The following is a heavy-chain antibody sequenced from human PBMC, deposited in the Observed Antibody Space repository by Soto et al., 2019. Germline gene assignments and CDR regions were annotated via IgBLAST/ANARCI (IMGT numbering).Heavy chain of an antibody. CDR1: GGSISSGGYY. V-gene: IGHV4-31*03. CDR2: IYYSGST. J-gene: IGHJ4*02. Sequence: PSETLSLTCTVSGGSISSGGYYWSWIRQHPGKGLEWIGYIYYSGSTYYNPSLKSRVTISVDTSKNQFSLKLSSVTAADTAVYYCARIRILRYFDWLSPAYYFDYWGQGTLVTVSS. CDR3: ARIRILRYFDWLSPAYYFDY. D-gene: IGHD3-9*01.